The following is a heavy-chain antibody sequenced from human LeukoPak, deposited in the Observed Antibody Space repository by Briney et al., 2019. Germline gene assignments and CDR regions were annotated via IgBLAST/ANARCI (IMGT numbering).Heavy chain of an antibody. Sequence: PSETLSLTCTVVSGGSISSGSYYWGWIRQPPGKGLEWIGSFYYSGSTYYNPSLKSRVTISADTSKNQFSLKLSSVTAADTAVYYCARLWRAAIDYGGQGILVTVSS. D-gene: IGHD1-1*01. V-gene: IGHV4-39*01. CDR2: FYYSGST. J-gene: IGHJ4*02. CDR3: ARLWRAAIDY. CDR1: GGSISSGSYY.